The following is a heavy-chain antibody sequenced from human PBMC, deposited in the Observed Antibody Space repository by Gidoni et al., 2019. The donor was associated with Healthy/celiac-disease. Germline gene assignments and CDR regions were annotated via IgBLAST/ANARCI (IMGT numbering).Heavy chain of an antibody. CDR1: GGSTSSSSYY. CDR3: ATLLAVALVDY. Sequence: QLQLQEPAPGLVKPSETLSLPCTDSGGSTSSSSYYWGWIRQPPGKGLEWIGSIYYSGSTYYNPSLKSRVTISVDTSKNQFSLKLSSVTAAETAVYYCATLLAVALVDYWGQGTLVTVSS. CDR2: IYYSGST. V-gene: IGHV4-39*01. D-gene: IGHD6-19*01. J-gene: IGHJ4*02.